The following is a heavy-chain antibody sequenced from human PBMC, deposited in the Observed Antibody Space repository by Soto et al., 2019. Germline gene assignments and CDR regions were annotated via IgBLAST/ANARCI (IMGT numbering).Heavy chain of an antibody. CDR3: AKDIRGRTAAAVYNWFDP. J-gene: IGHJ5*02. Sequence: QVQLQESGPELVKPSETLSLSCTVSGGSINSDYWSWIRQPPGKALAWIGYIYNSGSTNYSPSLNSPVTISVDASKNQFSLKLNSVTAADTAVYYCAKDIRGRTAAAVYNWFDPWGQGILVTVSS. V-gene: IGHV4-59*01. D-gene: IGHD2-15*01. CDR2: IYNSGST. CDR1: GGSINSDY.